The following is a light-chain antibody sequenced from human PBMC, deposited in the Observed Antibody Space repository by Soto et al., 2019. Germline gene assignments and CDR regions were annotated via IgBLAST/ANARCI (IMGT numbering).Light chain of an antibody. J-gene: IGKJ4*01. CDR1: QSIGSY. CDR2: GGS. CDR3: QQIYTIPVA. Sequence: DIQMTQSPSSLSASVGDRVTITCRASQSIGSYLNWYQQKPGKAPNLLIHGGSISQSGVPPRFSGGGGGTDFTLTISSLQADDFASYYCQQIYTIPVAFGGGTKMVI. V-gene: IGKV1-39*01.